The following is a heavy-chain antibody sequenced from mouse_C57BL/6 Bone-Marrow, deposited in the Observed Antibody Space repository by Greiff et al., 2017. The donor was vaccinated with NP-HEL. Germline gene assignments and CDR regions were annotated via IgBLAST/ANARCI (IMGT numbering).Heavy chain of an antibody. CDR3: ARHAGRDYDGSSYVPYYYAMDY. D-gene: IGHD1-1*01. V-gene: IGHV2-6-1*01. J-gene: IGHJ4*01. CDR1: GFSLTSYG. Sequence: VKLVESGPGLVAPSQSLSITCTVSGFSLTSYGVHWVRQPPGKGLEWLVVIWSAGSTTYHSALKSRLSISKDNSKSQVFLKMNSLQTDDTAMYYCARHAGRDYDGSSYVPYYYAMDYWGQGTSVTVSS. CDR2: IWSAGST.